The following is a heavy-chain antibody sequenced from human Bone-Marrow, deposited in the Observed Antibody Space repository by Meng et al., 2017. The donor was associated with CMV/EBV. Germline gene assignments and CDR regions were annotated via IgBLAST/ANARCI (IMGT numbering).Heavy chain of an antibody. D-gene: IGHD2-2*02. CDR2: IYYSGST. CDR3: ARTPEYCSSTSCYMDY. Sequence: SETLSLTCTVSGGSVSSGSYYWSWIRQPPGKGLEWIGYIYYSGSTNYSPSLKSRVTISVDTSKNQFSLKLSSVTAADTAVYYCARTPEYCSSTSCYMDYWGQGTLVTVSS. V-gene: IGHV4-61*01. CDR1: GGSVSSGSYY. J-gene: IGHJ4*02.